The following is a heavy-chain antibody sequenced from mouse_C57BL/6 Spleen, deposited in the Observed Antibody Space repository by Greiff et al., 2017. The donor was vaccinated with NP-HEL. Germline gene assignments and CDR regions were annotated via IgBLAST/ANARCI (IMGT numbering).Heavy chain of an antibody. D-gene: IGHD2-2*01. V-gene: IGHV1-80*01. J-gene: IGHJ1*03. Sequence: VQLQQSGAELVKPGASVKISCKASGYAFSRYWMNWVKQRPGKGLEWIGQIYPGDGGTNNNGKLKGKATLTADKSSSTAYMQLSSLTSEDSAVYLCERNVGVSYYGYDGYFDVWGTWTTVTVSS. CDR2: IYPGDGGT. CDR3: ERNVGVSYYGYDGYFDV. CDR1: GYAFSRYW.